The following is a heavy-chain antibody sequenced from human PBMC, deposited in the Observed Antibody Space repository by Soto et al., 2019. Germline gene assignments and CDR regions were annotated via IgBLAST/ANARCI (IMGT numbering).Heavy chain of an antibody. D-gene: IGHD2-15*01. J-gene: IGHJ6*02. CDR1: GYTFTGYY. CDR3: AKKNVVVVAVGDYYYYGRAV. V-gene: IGHV1-2*02. Sequence: ASVKVSCKASGYTFTGYYMHWVRQAPGQGLEWMGWINPNSGGTNYAQKFQGRVTMTRDTSISTAYMELSRLRSDDTAVYYCAKKNVVVVAVGDYYYYGRAVGGQGPTVPVPS. CDR2: INPNSGGT.